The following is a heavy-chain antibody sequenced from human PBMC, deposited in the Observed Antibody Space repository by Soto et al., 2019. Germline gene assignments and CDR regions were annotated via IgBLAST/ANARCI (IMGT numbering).Heavy chain of an antibody. Sequence: QVQLVQSGAEVKKPGSSVKVSCKASGGTFSSYAISWVRQAPGQGLEWMGGILPIFGTANYAQKFQGRVTITADESTSTAYMELSSIRAEDTAVYYCATELEVSPYYFDYWGQGTLVTVSS. CDR3: ATELEVSPYYFDY. J-gene: IGHJ4*02. V-gene: IGHV1-69*01. D-gene: IGHD1-1*01. CDR1: GGTFSSYA. CDR2: ILPIFGTA.